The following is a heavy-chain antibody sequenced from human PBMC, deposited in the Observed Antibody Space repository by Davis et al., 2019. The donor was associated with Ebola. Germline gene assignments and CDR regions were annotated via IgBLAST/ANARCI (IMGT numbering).Heavy chain of an antibody. D-gene: IGHD4-17*01. V-gene: IGHV4-34*08. CDR1: GFTFSNYA. Sequence: PGGSLRLSCAASGFTFSNYAMHWVRQHPGKGLDWIGDINHRGSTNYNPSLKSRVTISLDMSKNQFSLRLTSVTAADTAVYYCATDYGASWGQGTPVTVSS. CDR2: INHRGST. J-gene: IGHJ4*02. CDR3: ATDYGAS.